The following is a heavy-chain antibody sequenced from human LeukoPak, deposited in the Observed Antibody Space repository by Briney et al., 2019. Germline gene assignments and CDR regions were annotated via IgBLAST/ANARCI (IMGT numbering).Heavy chain of an antibody. CDR1: GYTFSSYG. CDR2: ISAYNGHT. J-gene: IGHJ4*02. D-gene: IGHD2-21*01. Sequence: GASVKVSCKASGYTFSSYGISWVRQAPGQGLEWIGWISAYNGHTSYAQNLQGRVTMTTDTSTGTAYMELRSLRSDDTAVYYCARWGSRSAYSVVDYWGQGILVTVSS. CDR3: ARWGSRSAYSVVDY. V-gene: IGHV1-18*01.